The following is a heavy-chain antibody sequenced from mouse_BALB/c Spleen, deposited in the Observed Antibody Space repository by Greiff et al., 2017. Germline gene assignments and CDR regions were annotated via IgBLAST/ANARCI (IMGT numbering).Heavy chain of an antibody. CDR1: GYTFTDYE. CDR3: TRGTPFAY. J-gene: IGHJ3*01. V-gene: IGHV1-15*01. Sequence: VQLVESGAELVRPGASVTLSCKASGYTFTDYEMHWVKQTPVHGLEWIGAIDPETGGTAYNQKFKGKATLSADKSSSTAYMELRSLTSEDSAVYYCTRGTPFAYWGQGTLVTVSA. CDR2: IDPETGGT.